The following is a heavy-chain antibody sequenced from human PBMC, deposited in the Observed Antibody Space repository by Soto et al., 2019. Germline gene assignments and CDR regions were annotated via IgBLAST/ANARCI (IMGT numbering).Heavy chain of an antibody. CDR3: ARAVSARRFDY. V-gene: IGHV3-53*02. J-gene: IGHJ4*02. Sequence: EVNLVETGGGLIQPGGSLTLSCAASGFTVNSHYMGWVRQAPGKGLEWVSLIYTVGSTYYADSVKGRFTISRDNSKNTLHLQMNSLRAEDTAVYYCARAVSARRFDYWGQGTLVTVSS. D-gene: IGHD2-2*01. CDR1: GFTVNSHY. CDR2: IYTVGST.